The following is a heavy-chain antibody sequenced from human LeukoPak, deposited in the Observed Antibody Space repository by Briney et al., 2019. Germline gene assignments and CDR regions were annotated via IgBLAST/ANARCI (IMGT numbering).Heavy chain of an antibody. CDR1: GGTFSRYA. CDR2: IIPIFGAA. D-gene: IGHD6-19*01. CDR3: ARVSGSGWYFDY. J-gene: IGHJ4*02. V-gene: IGHV1-69*13. Sequence: SVKVSCKASGGTFSRYAISWVRQAPGQGLEWMGGIIPIFGAANYAQKFQGRVTITADESTSTAYMELSSLRSEDTALYYCARVSGSGWYFDYWGQGTLVTVSS.